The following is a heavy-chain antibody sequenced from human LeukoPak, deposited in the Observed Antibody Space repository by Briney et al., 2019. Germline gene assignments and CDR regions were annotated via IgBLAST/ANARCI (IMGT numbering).Heavy chain of an antibody. D-gene: IGHD3-22*01. CDR3: ARGLYDSSSFDY. J-gene: IGHJ4*02. V-gene: IGHV3-53*01. Sequence: GGSLKLSCAASGFTVSSNYMSWVRQAPGKGLEWVSVIYSGDSTYYADSVKGRFTISRDNSKNTLYLQMNSLRAEDTAVYYCARGLYDSSSFDYWGQGTLVTVSS. CDR1: GFTVSSNY. CDR2: IYSGDST.